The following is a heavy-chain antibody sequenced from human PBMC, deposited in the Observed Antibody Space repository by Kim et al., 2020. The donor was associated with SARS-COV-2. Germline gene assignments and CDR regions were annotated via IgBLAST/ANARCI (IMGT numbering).Heavy chain of an antibody. V-gene: IGHV1-24*01. D-gene: IGHD3-10*01. CDR2: FDPEDGET. CDR1: GYTLTELS. Sequence: ASVKVSCKVSGYTLTELSMHWVRQAPGKGLEWMGGFDPEDGETIYAQKFQGRVTMTEDTSTDTAYMELSSLRSEDTAVYYCATLPMIWFGESHYFDYWGQGTLVTVSS. J-gene: IGHJ4*02. CDR3: ATLPMIWFGESHYFDY.